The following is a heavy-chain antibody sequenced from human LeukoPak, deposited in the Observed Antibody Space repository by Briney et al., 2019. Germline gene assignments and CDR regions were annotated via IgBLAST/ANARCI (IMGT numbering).Heavy chain of an antibody. V-gene: IGHV3-23*01. J-gene: IGHJ4*02. Sequence: GGSLKLSCAASGFTFSSYAMSWVRQAPGKGLEWVSAISGSGGSTYYADSVKGRFTISRDNSKNTLYLQMNSLRVDDTAVYYCARDPPAVAANTYGWGQGTLVTVSS. CDR1: GFTFSSYA. CDR3: ARDPPAVAANTYG. CDR2: ISGSGGST. D-gene: IGHD6-6*01.